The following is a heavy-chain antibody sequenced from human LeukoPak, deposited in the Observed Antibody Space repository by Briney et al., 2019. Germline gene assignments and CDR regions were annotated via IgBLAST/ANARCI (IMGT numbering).Heavy chain of an antibody. CDR2: VDPEDGET. Sequence: ASVKISCKASGYTFTDYYMHWVQQAPGKGLEWMGRVDPEDGETIYAEKFQGRVTMTIDTSTSTAYMELRSLRSDDMAVYYCARDRDNWNPYYFDFWGQGTPVTVS. V-gene: IGHV1-69-2*01. D-gene: IGHD1-20*01. J-gene: IGHJ4*02. CDR1: GYTFTDYY. CDR3: ARDRDNWNPYYFDF.